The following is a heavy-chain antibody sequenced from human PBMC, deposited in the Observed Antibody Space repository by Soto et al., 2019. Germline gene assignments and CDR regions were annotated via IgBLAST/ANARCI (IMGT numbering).Heavy chain of an antibody. CDR1: GGSISSGDYY. D-gene: IGHD2-15*01. Sequence: QVQLQESGPGLVKPSQTLSLTCTVSGGSISSGDYYWSWIRQPPGKGLEWIGYIYYSGSTYYNPSLKGRVTISVATSKNQFSLKLSSVTAAATAVYYCASCTVVSNWFDPWGQGTLVTVSS. V-gene: IGHV4-30-4*01. J-gene: IGHJ5*02. CDR2: IYYSGST. CDR3: ASCTVVSNWFDP.